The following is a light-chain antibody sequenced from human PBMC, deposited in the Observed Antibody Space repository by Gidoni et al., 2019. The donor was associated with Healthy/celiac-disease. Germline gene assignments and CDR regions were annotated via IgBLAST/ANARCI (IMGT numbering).Light chain of an antibody. CDR3: QQYNNWPPIT. CDR2: GAS. Sequence: EIVMTQSPATLAVSPGERATRSCRASQSVSSNLTWYQQKPGQAPRPLIYGASTRATGIPARFSGSGSGTEFTLTISSLQSEDFAVYYCQQYNNWPPITFDQGTQLEIK. V-gene: IGKV3-15*01. J-gene: IGKJ5*01. CDR1: QSVSSN.